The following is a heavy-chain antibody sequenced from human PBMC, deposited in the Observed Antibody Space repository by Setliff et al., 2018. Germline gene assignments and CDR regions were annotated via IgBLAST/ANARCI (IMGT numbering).Heavy chain of an antibody. CDR1: GFTFSSYS. D-gene: IGHD1-26*01. J-gene: IGHJ4*02. CDR3: ARDRGSGSYFLRYFDY. Sequence: PGGSLRLSCAASGFTFSSYSMNWVRQAPGKGLEWVSYISSSSSTIYYADSVKGRFTISRENAKNSLYLQMNSLRAEDTAVYYCARDRGSGSYFLRYFDYWGQGTLVTVSS. V-gene: IGHV3-48*01. CDR2: ISSSSSTI.